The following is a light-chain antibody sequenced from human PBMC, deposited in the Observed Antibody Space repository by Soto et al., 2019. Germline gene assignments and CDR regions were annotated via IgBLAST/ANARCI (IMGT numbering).Light chain of an antibody. CDR3: QQYDSYRT. CDR1: QSISSW. J-gene: IGKJ1*01. V-gene: IGKV1-5*01. CDR2: DAS. Sequence: DIQMTQSPSTLSASVGDRVTITCRASQSISSWLAWYRQKPGKAPQLLIYDASTLGSGVPSRFSGSGSGTLFTLTITSLQPADFATYYCQQYDSYRTFGQGTKV.